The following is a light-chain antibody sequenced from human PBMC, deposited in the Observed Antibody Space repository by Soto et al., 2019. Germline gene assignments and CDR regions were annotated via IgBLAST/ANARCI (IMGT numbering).Light chain of an antibody. J-gene: IGLJ1*01. Sequence: QSLLTQPPSPSGAPGQSVTISCTGTSCDVGRYNYVSWYQQHPGKAPKLMISEVNKRASGVPDRFSGSKSGNTASLTVSGLQAEDEADYYCSSYAGTPFVFGPGTKVTVL. CDR2: EVN. CDR3: SSYAGTPFV. CDR1: SCDVGRYNY. V-gene: IGLV2-8*01.